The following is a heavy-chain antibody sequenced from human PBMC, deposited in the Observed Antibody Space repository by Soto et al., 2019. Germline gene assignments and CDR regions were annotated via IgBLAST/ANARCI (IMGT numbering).Heavy chain of an antibody. CDR2: ISGSGGST. Sequence: GGSLRLSCAASGFTFSSYAMSWVRQAPGKGLEWVSAISGSGGSTYYADSVKGRFTISRDNSKNTLYLQMNSLRAEDTAVYYCAKDCGLNGGEGLLDYWGQGTLVTVSS. V-gene: IGHV3-23*01. D-gene: IGHD3-10*01. CDR1: GFTFSSYA. J-gene: IGHJ4*02. CDR3: AKDCGLNGGEGLLDY.